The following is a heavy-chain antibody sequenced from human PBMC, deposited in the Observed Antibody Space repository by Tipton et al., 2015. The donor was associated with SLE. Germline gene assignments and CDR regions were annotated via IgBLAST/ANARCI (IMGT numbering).Heavy chain of an antibody. CDR3: ARGQAYVFDF. D-gene: IGHD3-10*02. J-gene: IGHJ4*02. CDR1: GDSVRSDSHY. V-gene: IGHV4-61*01. CDR2: IYYNVNR. Sequence: TLSLTCTVSGDSVRSDSHYWSWIRQPPGKRLEWIGNIYYNVNRNYSPSLKSRATISIDASKNEVSLKVSSVTSADTAVYYCARGQAYVFDFWGQGTLVTVSS.